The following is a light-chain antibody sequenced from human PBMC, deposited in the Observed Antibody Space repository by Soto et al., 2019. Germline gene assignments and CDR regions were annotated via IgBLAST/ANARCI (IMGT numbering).Light chain of an antibody. CDR2: GAS. CDR1: QSISGT. J-gene: IGKJ1*01. Sequence: EIVMTQSPATLSVSPGVRATLSCRASQSISGTLAWYQQKPGQAPRLLIYGASTRATSFPARFSGSGSGTEFTLTISSLQSEDFAVYYCQQYNNWPGTFGQGTKVDIK. CDR3: QQYNNWPGT. V-gene: IGKV3-15*01.